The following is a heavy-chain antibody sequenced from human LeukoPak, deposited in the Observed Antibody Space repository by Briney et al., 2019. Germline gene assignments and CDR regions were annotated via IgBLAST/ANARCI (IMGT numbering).Heavy chain of an antibody. V-gene: IGHV3-21*01. CDR3: ARLATNGGYGY. J-gene: IGHJ4*02. Sequence: PGGSLRLSCAASGFTFGSYSMNWVRQAPGKGLELVSSISSSSSYIYYAGSVKGRFTISRDNAKNSLYLQMNSLRTEDTAVYYCARLATNGGYGYWGQGTLVTVSS. D-gene: IGHD5-12*01. CDR1: GFTFGSYS. CDR2: ISSSSSYI.